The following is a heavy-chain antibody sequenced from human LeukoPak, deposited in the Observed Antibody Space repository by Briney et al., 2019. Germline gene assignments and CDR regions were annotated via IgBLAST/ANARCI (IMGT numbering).Heavy chain of an antibody. J-gene: IGHJ4*02. V-gene: IGHV4-59*01. CDR2: IYYSGST. CDR3: ARGPGCTSTSCPYYFDY. Sequence: SETLSLTCTVSGGSISSYYWSWIRQPPGKGLEWIGYIYYSGSTNYNPSLKSRVTISVDTSKNQFSLKLSSVTAEDTAVYYCARGPGCTSTSCPYYFDYWGQGTLVTVSS. CDR1: GGSISSYY. D-gene: IGHD2-2*01.